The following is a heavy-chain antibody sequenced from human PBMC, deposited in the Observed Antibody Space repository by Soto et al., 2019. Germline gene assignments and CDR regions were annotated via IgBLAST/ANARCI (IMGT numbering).Heavy chain of an antibody. J-gene: IGHJ4*02. CDR3: ARVGGLWFGDPRAYYFDY. CDR2: IYHSGST. Sequence: SETLSLTCAVSGGSISSSNWWSWVRQPPGKGLEWIGEIYHSGSTNYNPSLKSRVTISVDKSKNQFSLKLSSVTAADTAVYYCARVGGLWFGDPRAYYFDYWGQGTLVTVSS. CDR1: GGSISSSNW. D-gene: IGHD3-10*01. V-gene: IGHV4-4*02.